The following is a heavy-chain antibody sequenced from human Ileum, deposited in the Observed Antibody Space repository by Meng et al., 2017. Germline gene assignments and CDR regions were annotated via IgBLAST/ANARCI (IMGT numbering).Heavy chain of an antibody. J-gene: IGHJ6*02. Sequence: ASVKVSCKASGYTFIPYFVHWVRQAPGQGLEWMGWVNPNSGGAHYAQKFKGRVTMTRDRSTDTAYMEVSSLRSDDTAVFYCTRGSTYDVMTGEYSIRMDVWGQGTMVTVSS. CDR2: VNPNSGGA. CDR1: GYTFIPYF. V-gene: IGHV1-2*02. D-gene: IGHD3-9*01. CDR3: TRGSTYDVMTGEYSIRMDV.